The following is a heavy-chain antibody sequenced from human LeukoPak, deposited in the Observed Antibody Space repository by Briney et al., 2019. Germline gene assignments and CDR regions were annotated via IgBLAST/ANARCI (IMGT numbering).Heavy chain of an antibody. Sequence: PGGSLRLSCAASGFTFSAYWMTWVRQAPGKGLEWVSSISSSSSYIYYADSVKGRFTISRDNAKNSLYLQMNSLRAEDTAVYYCAAVGVRGGAFDYWGQGTLVTVSS. CDR3: AAVGVRGGAFDY. D-gene: IGHD3-10*01. J-gene: IGHJ4*02. CDR1: GFTFSAYW. CDR2: ISSSSSYI. V-gene: IGHV3-21*01.